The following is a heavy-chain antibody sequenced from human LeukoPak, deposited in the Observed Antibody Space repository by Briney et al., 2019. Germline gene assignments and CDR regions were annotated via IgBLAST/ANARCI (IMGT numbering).Heavy chain of an antibody. CDR3: ASEVIVATIWGNWFDP. CDR2: IYYSGSP. D-gene: IGHD5-12*01. V-gene: IGHV4-31*03. CDR1: GVSISSGGYY. Sequence: SQTLSLTCTVSGVSISSGGYYWSWIRQHPGKGPEWIGYIYYSGSPYYNPSLKSRVTISVDTSKNQFPLKLSSVTAADTAVYYCASEVIVATIWGNWFDPWGQGTLVTVSS. J-gene: IGHJ5*02.